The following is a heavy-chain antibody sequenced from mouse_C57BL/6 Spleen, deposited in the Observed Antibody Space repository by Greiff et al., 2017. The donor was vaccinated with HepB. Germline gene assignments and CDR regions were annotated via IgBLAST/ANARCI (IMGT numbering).Heavy chain of an antibody. CDR3: ARVWYGSSSYAMDY. CDR1: GFTFSSYA. J-gene: IGHJ4*01. Sequence: EVQVVESGGGLVKPGGSLKLSCAASGFTFSSYAMSWVRQTPEKRLEWVATISDGGSYTYYPDNVKGRFTISRYNAKNNLYMQMSHLKSEDTAMYYCARVWYGSSSYAMDYWGQGTSVTVSS. D-gene: IGHD1-1*01. CDR2: ISDGGSYT. V-gene: IGHV5-4*01.